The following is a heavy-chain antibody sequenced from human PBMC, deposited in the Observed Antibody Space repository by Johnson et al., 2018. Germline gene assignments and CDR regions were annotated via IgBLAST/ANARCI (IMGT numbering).Heavy chain of an antibody. J-gene: IGHJ6*03. Sequence: EVQLVESGGGLVKXGGAXRLXCAASGFTFSSYSMNWVRQAPGKGLEWVSSISSSSSYIYSADSVKGRFPISRDNAKNSLYLQMNSLRAEDTAVYYCAREEYSSYYMYVWGKGTTVTVSS. V-gene: IGHV3-21*01. D-gene: IGHD4-11*01. CDR1: GFTFSSYS. CDR2: ISSSSSYI. CDR3: AREEYSSYYMYV.